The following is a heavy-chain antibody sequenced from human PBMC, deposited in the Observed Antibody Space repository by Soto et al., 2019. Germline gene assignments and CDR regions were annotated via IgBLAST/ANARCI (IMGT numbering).Heavy chain of an antibody. D-gene: IGHD2-21*01. Sequence: QTLSLTCAISGDSVSGNSAAWNWIRQSPSRGLEWLGRTYYRSRWYNDYAVSVKSRITVTPDTSKNQFSLHLNSVTPEDTAVNYGARDFPNCVRSDSYLHYRAQGVLVTVSS. CDR1: GDSVSGNSAA. V-gene: IGHV6-1*01. CDR2: TYYRSRWYN. CDR3: ARDFPNCVRSDSYLHY. J-gene: IGHJ4*02.